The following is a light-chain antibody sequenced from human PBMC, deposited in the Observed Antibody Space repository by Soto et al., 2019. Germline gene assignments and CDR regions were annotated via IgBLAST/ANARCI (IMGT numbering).Light chain of an antibody. CDR1: SSNLGAGYD. J-gene: IGLJ1*01. Sequence: QSALTQQPSVSGAPGQRVTISCSGSSSNLGAGYDVQWYRQFPGTAPKLLIYANSVRPSGVPDRFSGSKSGTSASLAITGLQAEDEADYYCQSYDSSLIVSKVFGTGTKVTVL. V-gene: IGLV1-40*01. CDR2: ANS. CDR3: QSYDSSLIVSKV.